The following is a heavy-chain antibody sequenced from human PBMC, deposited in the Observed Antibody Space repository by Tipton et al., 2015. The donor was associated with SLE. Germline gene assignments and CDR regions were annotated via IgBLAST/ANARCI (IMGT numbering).Heavy chain of an antibody. CDR2: MYHSGST. CDR1: GDSIDSSTYY. CDR3: ARANWAQGHFDF. Sequence: TLSLTCTVPGDSIDSSTYYWGWIRQPPGKGLEWIGSMYHSGSTYYNPSLRSRVTISLDTSKNQFSLKLRSVTAADTAVYFCARANWAQGHFDFWGQGTLVTVSS. D-gene: IGHD7-27*01. J-gene: IGHJ4*02. V-gene: IGHV4-39*07.